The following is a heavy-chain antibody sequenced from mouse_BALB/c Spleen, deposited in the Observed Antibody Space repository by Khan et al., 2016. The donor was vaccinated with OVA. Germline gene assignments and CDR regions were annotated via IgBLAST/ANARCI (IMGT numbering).Heavy chain of an antibody. Sequence: QIQLVQSGPELKKPGETVKISCKASGYSFTNYGMNWVRHAPGKGLKWMGWLNTYTGEPTYADDFKGRFAFSLENSASTAYLQINNLKNEDTATYDCASSGYWYFDVWGAGTTVTVSS. CDR2: LNTYTGEP. CDR3: ASSGYWYFDV. D-gene: IGHD1-3*01. J-gene: IGHJ1*01. CDR1: GYSFTNYG. V-gene: IGHV9-3-1*01.